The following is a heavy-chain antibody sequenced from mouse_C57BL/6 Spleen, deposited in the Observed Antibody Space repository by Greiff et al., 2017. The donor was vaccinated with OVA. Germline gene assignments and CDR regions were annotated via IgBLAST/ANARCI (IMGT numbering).Heavy chain of an antibody. CDR3: ARFITTVGGYFDV. CDR2: ISYSGST. Sequence: EVKLMESGPGLAKPSQTLSLTCSVTGYSITSDYWNWIRKFPGNKLEYMGYISYSGSTYYNPSLKSRISITRDTSKNQYYLQLNSVTTEDTATYYCARFITTVGGYFDVWGTGTTVTVSS. V-gene: IGHV3-8*01. D-gene: IGHD1-1*01. J-gene: IGHJ1*03. CDR1: GYSITSDY.